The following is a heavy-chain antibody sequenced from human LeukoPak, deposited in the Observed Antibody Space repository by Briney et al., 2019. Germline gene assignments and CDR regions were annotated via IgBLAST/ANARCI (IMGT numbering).Heavy chain of an antibody. Sequence: GASVKVSCKASGYTFTSYDINWVRQATGQGLEWMGWMNPNSGNTGYAQKFQGRVTMTRNTSISTAYMELSSLRSEDTAVYYCARGLDILTGYYQPPGYWGQGTLVIVSS. D-gene: IGHD3-9*01. J-gene: IGHJ4*02. CDR3: ARGLDILTGYYQPPGY. V-gene: IGHV1-8*01. CDR2: MNPNSGNT. CDR1: GYTFTSYD.